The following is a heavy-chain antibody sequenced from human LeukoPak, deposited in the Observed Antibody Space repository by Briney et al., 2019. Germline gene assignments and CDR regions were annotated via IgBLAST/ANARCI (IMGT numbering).Heavy chain of an antibody. Sequence: GGSLRLSCAASGFTFSSYAMSWVRQAPGKGLEWVSAISGSGGSTYYADSVKGRFTISRDNSKNTLYLQMSSLRAEDTAVYYRAKDYEGVRGVRIDYWGQGTLVTVSS. J-gene: IGHJ4*02. CDR1: GFTFSSYA. CDR2: ISGSGGST. CDR3: AKDYEGVRGVRIDY. D-gene: IGHD3-10*01. V-gene: IGHV3-23*01.